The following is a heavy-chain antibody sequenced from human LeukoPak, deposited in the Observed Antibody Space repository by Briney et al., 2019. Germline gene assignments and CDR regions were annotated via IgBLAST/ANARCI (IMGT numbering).Heavy chain of an antibody. J-gene: IGHJ4*02. D-gene: IGHD2-2*01. CDR2: IHFDGSTK. CDR1: GFTFSSYG. CDR3: AKDQCTRTSCDGYPGY. V-gene: IGHV3-30*02. Sequence: GGSLRLSCAASGFTFSSYGMHWVRQAPGKGLEWVAFIHFDGSTKYSGDSVQGRFTISRDNSRNILYLQMNKLRPEDTAFYYCAKDQCTRTSCDGYPGYWGQGTLVTVSS.